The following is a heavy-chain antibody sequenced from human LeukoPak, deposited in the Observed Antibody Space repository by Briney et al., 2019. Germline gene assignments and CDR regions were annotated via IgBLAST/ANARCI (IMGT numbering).Heavy chain of an antibody. CDR2: IYYSGNT. D-gene: IGHD3/OR15-3a*01. CDR3: ARQTGSGLFILP. Sequence: SETLSLTCTVSGYSISNGYYWGWVRQPPGKGLEWLGSIYYSGNTYYNASLKSQVSISIDTSKNQFSLRLNSVTAADTAVYYCARQTGSGLFILPGGQGTLVTVSS. CDR1: GYSISNGYY. J-gene: IGHJ4*02. V-gene: IGHV4-38-2*02.